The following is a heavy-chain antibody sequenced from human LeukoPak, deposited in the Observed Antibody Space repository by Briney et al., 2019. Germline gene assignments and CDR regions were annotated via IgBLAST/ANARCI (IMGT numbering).Heavy chain of an antibody. CDR3: ARHLRWRTSFSPFDY. CDR2: INHSENT. CDR1: GGSFSSYY. Sequence: SETLSLTCAVYGGSFSSYYWSWIRQPLGKGLEWIGEINHSENTDYNPSLKSRVTISVDTSKNQLSLKLSSVTAADTAVYYCARHLRWRTSFSPFDYWGQGTLVTVSS. J-gene: IGHJ4*02. D-gene: IGHD3/OR15-3a*01. V-gene: IGHV4-34*01.